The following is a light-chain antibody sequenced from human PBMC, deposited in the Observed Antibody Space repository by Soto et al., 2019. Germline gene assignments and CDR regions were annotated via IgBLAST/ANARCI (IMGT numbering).Light chain of an antibody. CDR1: QSVTSSY. J-gene: IGKJ4*01. Sequence: EIVLTQTPGTMSLSPGERATLSCRGSQSVTSSYLAWYQQKPGQAPRLLIYGASSRATGIPDRVSGSGSGTDFTLTISRLEPEDFAVYYCQHYGSPPLTFGGGTKVEIK. V-gene: IGKV3-20*01. CDR3: QHYGSPPLT. CDR2: GAS.